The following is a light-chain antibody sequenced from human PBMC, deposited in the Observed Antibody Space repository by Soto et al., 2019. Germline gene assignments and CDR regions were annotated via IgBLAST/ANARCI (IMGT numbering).Light chain of an antibody. V-gene: IGLV1-40*01. J-gene: IGLJ1*01. CDR2: GNN. CDR1: SSNIGAGYG. CDR3: QSYDNSLRDLV. Sequence: QSVLTQPPSVSGAPGQRVTLSCSGSSSNIGAGYGVHWYWRLPVTAPKLLIDGNNKRTSGVPDRFSGPKSDTSASLAITGLQAEDEADYYRQSYDNSLRDLVFGTGTQVTVL.